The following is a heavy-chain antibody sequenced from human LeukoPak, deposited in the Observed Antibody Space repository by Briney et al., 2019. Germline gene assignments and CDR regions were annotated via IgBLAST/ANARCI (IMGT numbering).Heavy chain of an antibody. CDR1: GYTFTNYG. J-gene: IGHJ4*02. Sequence: ASVKVSCKTSGYTFTNYGVSWVRQAPGQGLEWMGGIIPIFGTANYAQKFQGRVTITADESTSTAYMELSSLRSEDTAVYYCARESPNSYSGSRTLYFDYWGQGTLVTVSS. V-gene: IGHV1-69*13. D-gene: IGHD1-26*01. CDR2: IIPIFGTA. CDR3: ARESPNSYSGSRTLYFDY.